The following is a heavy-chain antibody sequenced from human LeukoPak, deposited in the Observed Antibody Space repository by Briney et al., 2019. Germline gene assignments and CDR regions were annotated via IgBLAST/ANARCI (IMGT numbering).Heavy chain of an antibody. V-gene: IGHV3-21*01. CDR3: APSTLWFGEGNLDY. J-gene: IGHJ4*02. D-gene: IGHD3-10*01. CDR2: ISSSSSYI. CDR1: GFTFSSYS. Sequence: GGSLRLSCAASGFTFSSYSMNWVRQAPGNGLEWVSSISSSSSYIYYADSVKGRFTISRDNAKNSLYLQMNSLRAEDTAVYYCAPSTLWFGEGNLDYWGQGTLVTVSS.